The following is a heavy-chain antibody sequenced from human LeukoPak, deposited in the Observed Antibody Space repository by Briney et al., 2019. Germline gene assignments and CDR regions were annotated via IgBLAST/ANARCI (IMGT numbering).Heavy chain of an antibody. Sequence: PGGSLRLSCTASGFTFGDYAMSWVRQAPGKGLEWVSTISGSGGTTFYAGSVKGRFTISRDNSRAPLYLQMNSLRAEDTAVYYCAKHRGYSSGFYDYWGHGTLVTVSS. CDR2: ISGSGGTT. J-gene: IGHJ4*01. V-gene: IGHV3-23*01. D-gene: IGHD6-19*01. CDR1: GFTFGDYA. CDR3: AKHRGYSSGFYDY.